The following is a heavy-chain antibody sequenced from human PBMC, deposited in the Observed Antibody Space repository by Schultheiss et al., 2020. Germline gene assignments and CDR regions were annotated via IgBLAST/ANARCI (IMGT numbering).Heavy chain of an antibody. D-gene: IGHD2-15*01. CDR2: ISYDGSKK. V-gene: IGHV3-30*04. J-gene: IGHJ4*01. CDR1: GFTFSSYA. CDR3: ARSGGYCSGINCYAQLDDNNYAMDF. Sequence: GGSLRLSCAASGFTFSSYAMHWVRQTPGKGLEWVAAISYDGSKKYYADSVKGRFTISRDISNNTLFVEMNSLRPEDTAVYYCARSGGYCSGINCYAQLDDNNYAMDFWGQGTLVTVSS.